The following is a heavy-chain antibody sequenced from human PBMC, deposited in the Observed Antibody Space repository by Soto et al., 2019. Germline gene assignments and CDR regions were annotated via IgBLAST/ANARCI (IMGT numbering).Heavy chain of an antibody. CDR1: GGSISSSNW. J-gene: IGHJ5*02. Sequence: SSETLSLTCGVSGGSISSSNWWYWVRQPPGKGLEWIGEIYHTGNTNYNPSLKSRVTMSVDKSKDQFSLKLNSVTAADTAVYYCARGPTFDPWGQGILVTV. CDR2: IYHTGNT. V-gene: IGHV4-4*02. CDR3: ARGPTFDP.